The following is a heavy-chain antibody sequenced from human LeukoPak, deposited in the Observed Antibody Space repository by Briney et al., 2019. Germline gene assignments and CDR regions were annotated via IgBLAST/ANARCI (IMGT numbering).Heavy chain of an antibody. Sequence: AGGSLRLSCAASGFTFRSYWMSWVRQAPGKGLERVANIKQDGSEKYYVDSVKGRFTISRDNAKNSLYLQMNSLRAEDTAVYYCASDRDYYDSSGYLFDYWGQGTLVTVSS. V-gene: IGHV3-7*01. J-gene: IGHJ4*02. D-gene: IGHD3-22*01. CDR1: GFTFRSYW. CDR2: IKQDGSEK. CDR3: ASDRDYYDSSGYLFDY.